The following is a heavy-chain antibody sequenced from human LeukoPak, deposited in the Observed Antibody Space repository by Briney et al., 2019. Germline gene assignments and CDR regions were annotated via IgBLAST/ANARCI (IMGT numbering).Heavy chain of an antibody. D-gene: IGHD3-22*01. CDR2: ISAYNGNT. CDR1: GYTFTSYG. J-gene: IGHJ5*02. CDR3: ATMTTFDP. Sequence: ASVKVSCKASGYTFTSYGISWVRQAPGQGLEWMGWISAYNGNTNYAQKLQGRVTITADTSTDTAYMELNNLRSEDTAVYYCATMTTFDPWGQGTLVTVSS. V-gene: IGHV1-18*01.